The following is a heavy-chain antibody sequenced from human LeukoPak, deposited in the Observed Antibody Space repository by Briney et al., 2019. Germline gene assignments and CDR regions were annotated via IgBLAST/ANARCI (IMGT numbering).Heavy chain of an antibody. D-gene: IGHD1-26*01. V-gene: IGHV4-61*01. CDR1: GGSVSSGSYY. CDR2: IYYSGST. Sequence: SETLSLTCTVSGGSVSSGSYYWSWIRQPPGKGLGWIGYIYYSGSTNYNPSLKSRVTISVDTSKNQFSLKLSSVTAADTAVYYCARSGSYSYNWFDPWGQGTLVTVSS. J-gene: IGHJ5*02. CDR3: ARSGSYSYNWFDP.